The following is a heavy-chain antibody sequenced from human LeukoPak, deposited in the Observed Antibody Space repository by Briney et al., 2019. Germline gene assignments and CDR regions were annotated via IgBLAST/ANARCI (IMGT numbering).Heavy chain of an antibody. CDR2: MKPNDGNT. CDR1: GYTFTSRN. J-gene: IGHJ5*02. D-gene: IGHD2-2*03. Sequence: ASVKVSCKASGYTFTSRNINWVRQAIGQGLEWMGWMKPNDGNTDYAQKLKGRVTMTGNTPISTAYLELRNLRSEDTAVYYCATMDVDGRGSDWFDTWGQGTLVIVSS. V-gene: IGHV1-8*01. CDR3: ATMDVDGRGSDWFDT.